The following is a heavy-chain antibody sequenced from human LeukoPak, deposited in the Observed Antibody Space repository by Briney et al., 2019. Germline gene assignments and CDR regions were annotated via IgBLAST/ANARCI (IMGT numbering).Heavy chain of an antibody. J-gene: IGHJ4*02. CDR3: ARRRDIVVVPAAIRKRGLGYYFDY. CDR2: INHSGST. Sequence: SETLSLTCAVYGGSFSGYYWSWIRQPPGKGLEWIGEINHSGSTNYNPSLKSRVTISVDTSKNQFSLKLSPVTAADTAVYYCARRRDIVVVPAAIRKRGLGYYFDYWGQGTLVTVSS. V-gene: IGHV4-34*01. D-gene: IGHD2-2*02. CDR1: GGSFSGYY.